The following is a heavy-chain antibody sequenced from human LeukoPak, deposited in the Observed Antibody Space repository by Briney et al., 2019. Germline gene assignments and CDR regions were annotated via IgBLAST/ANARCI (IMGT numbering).Heavy chain of an antibody. CDR3: ARDGITIFGVVITGFYDY. CDR1: GDSVSSNSAA. V-gene: IGHV6-1*01. D-gene: IGHD3-3*01. CDR2: TYYRSKWYN. J-gene: IGHJ4*02. Sequence: SQTLSLTCAISGDSVSSNSAAWNWIRQSPSRGLEWLGRTYYRSKWYNDYAVSVKSRITINPDTSKNQFSLQLNSVTPEDTAVYYCARDGITIFGVVITGFYDYWGQGTLVTVSS.